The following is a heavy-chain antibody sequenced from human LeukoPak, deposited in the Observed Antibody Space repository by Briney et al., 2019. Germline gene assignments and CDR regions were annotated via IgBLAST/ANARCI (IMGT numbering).Heavy chain of an antibody. V-gene: IGHV3-30-3*01. D-gene: IGHD6-25*01. CDR1: GFTFSSYA. Sequence: PGGSLRLSCAASGFTFSSYAMHWVRQAPGKGLEWVAVISYDGSNKYYADSVKGRFTISRDNSKNTLYLQMNSLRAEDTAVYYCAKEQEAADYWGQGTLVTVSS. CDR2: ISYDGSNK. CDR3: AKEQEAADY. J-gene: IGHJ4*02.